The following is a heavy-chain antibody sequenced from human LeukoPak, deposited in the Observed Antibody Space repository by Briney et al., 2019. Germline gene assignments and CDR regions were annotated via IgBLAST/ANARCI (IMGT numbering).Heavy chain of an antibody. CDR2: ISSSGSTI. CDR1: GFTFSSTS. J-gene: IGHJ4*02. V-gene: IGHV3-11*01. D-gene: IGHD6-19*01. CDR3: ARKSVAGLDY. Sequence: GGSLRLSCAASGFTFSSTSMSWVRQAPGKGLEWVSYISSSGSTIYYADSVKGRFTISRGNAKNSLYLQMNSLRAEDTAVYYCARKSVAGLDYWGQGTLVTVSS.